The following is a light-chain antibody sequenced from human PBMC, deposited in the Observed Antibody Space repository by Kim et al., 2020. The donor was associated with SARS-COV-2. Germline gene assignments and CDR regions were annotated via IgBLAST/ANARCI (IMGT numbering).Light chain of an antibody. CDR1: QRLAYSDGNTY. Sequence: PPAVLSCSTSQRLAYSDGNTYLNWFQQRPGQSPRRLIYKVSNRDSAVPDRFIGSGSGTDFTLTISRVEAEDVGVYYCMQYSNWPYSFGQGTKLEIK. V-gene: IGKV2-30*01. CDR2: KVS. CDR3: MQYSNWPYS. J-gene: IGKJ2*03.